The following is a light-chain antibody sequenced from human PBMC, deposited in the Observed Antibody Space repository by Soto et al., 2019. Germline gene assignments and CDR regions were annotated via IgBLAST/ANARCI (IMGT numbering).Light chain of an antibody. CDR1: QSVNTNY. Sequence: EIVLTQSPGTLSLSPGERATLSCRASQSVNTNYLAWSQQKPGQAPRLLLYGTSKRATVIPDRFSGSGSGTDFTLTISRLEPEDLVVYYCQQYASVPRTFGQGTKVEIK. CDR2: GTS. V-gene: IGKV3-20*01. CDR3: QQYASVPRT. J-gene: IGKJ1*01.